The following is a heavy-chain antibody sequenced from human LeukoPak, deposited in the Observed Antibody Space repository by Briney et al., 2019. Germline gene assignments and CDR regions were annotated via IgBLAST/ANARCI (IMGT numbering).Heavy chain of an antibody. D-gene: IGHD2-2*01. CDR2: ICSGTT. V-gene: IGHV4-59*08. Sequence: KPSETLSLTCTVSGASISSYFWSWIRQPPGKGLEWIGYICSGTTSYTSSLERRVSISAHPSKNQFSLKLTSVTAADTAVYYCARHDVIPAFQRGMDVWGQGATVTVSS. CDR1: GASISSYF. CDR3: ARHDVIPAFQRGMDV. J-gene: IGHJ6*02.